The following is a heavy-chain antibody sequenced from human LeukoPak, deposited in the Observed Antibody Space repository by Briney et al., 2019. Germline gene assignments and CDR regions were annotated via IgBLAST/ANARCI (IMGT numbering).Heavy chain of an antibody. CDR3: ARGTLYSGWSYYLDY. CDR1: SGSFSGYY. CDR2: INHSGST. Sequence: SETLSLTCAVYSGSFSGYYWSWIRQPPGKGLEWIGEINHSGSTNYNPSLKSRVTISVDTSKNQFSLKLSSVTAADTAVYYCARGTLYSGWSYYLDYWGQGTLVTVSS. J-gene: IGHJ4*02. V-gene: IGHV4-34*01. D-gene: IGHD6-19*01.